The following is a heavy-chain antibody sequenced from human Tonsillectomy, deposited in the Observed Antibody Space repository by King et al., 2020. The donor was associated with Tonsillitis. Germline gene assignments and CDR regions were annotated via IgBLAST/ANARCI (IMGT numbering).Heavy chain of an antibody. J-gene: IGHJ4*02. D-gene: IGHD4/OR15-4a*01. CDR2: IRNDGGHK. CDR3: AKVLHDYGANFDF. CDR1: GFTFSTYG. V-gene: IGHV3-30*02. Sequence: VQLVESGGGVVQPGGSLRLSCVAPGFTFSTYGMHWVRQAPGKGLEWVSSIRNDGGHKYYAESVKGRFTISRDNSKNTLYLQMNSLRPEDTAVYYCAKVLHDYGANFDFWGQGTLVIVSS.